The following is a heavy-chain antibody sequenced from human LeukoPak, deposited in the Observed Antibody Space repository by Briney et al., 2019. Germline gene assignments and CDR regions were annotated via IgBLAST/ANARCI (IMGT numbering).Heavy chain of an antibody. J-gene: IGHJ4*02. CDR2: INHSGST. CDR3: ARGPNYYDSSGYYFDY. CDR1: GGSFSGYY. Sequence: PSETLTLTCAVYGGSFSGYYWSWIRQPPGKGLEWIGEINHSGSTNYNPSLKSRVTISVDTSKYQFSLKLSSVTAADTAVYYCARGPNYYDSSGYYFDYWGQGTLVTVSS. D-gene: IGHD3-22*01. V-gene: IGHV4-34*01.